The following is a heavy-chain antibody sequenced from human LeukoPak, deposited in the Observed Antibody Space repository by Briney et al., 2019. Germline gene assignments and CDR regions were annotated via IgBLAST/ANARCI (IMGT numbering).Heavy chain of an antibody. Sequence: SETLSLTCSVSGGSISTNDYYWDWIRQPPGMGLEYIGSIYYSGSTYYNPSLKSRVTISVDTSKNQFSLKLSSVTAADTAVYYCARAVRGSGLLYYFDYWGQGTLVTVSS. CDR3: ARAVRGSGLLYYFDY. J-gene: IGHJ4*02. V-gene: IGHV4-39*07. CDR1: GGSISTNDYY. CDR2: IYYSGST. D-gene: IGHD3-10*01.